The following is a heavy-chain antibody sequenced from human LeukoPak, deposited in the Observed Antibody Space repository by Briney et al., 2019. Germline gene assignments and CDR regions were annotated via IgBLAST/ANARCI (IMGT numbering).Heavy chain of an antibody. CDR2: IIPIFGTA. CDR3: ARSMITFGGRYYYYYYMDV. Sequence: ASVKVSCKASGYTFTSYGISWVRQAPGQGLEWMGGIIPIFGTANYAQKFQGRVTITGDESTSTAYMELSSLRSEDTAVYYCARSMITFGGRYYYYYYMDVWGKGTTVTISS. D-gene: IGHD3-16*01. CDR1: GYTFTSYG. V-gene: IGHV1-69*13. J-gene: IGHJ6*03.